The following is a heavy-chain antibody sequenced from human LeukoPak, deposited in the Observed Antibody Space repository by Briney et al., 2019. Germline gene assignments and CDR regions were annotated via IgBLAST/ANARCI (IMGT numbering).Heavy chain of an antibody. Sequence: GGSLRLSCAASGFTFSSYAMHWVRQAPGKGLEWVAVISYDGSNKYYADSVKGRFTISRDNSKNTLYLQMNSLRAEDTAVYYYARDRHLRFLEWLLHFDYWGQGTLVTVSS. CDR1: GFTFSSYA. CDR2: ISYDGSNK. CDR3: ARDRHLRFLEWLLHFDY. D-gene: IGHD3-3*01. V-gene: IGHV3-30*04. J-gene: IGHJ4*02.